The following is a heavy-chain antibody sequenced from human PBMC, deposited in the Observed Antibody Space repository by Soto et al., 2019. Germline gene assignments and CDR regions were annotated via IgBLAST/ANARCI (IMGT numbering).Heavy chain of an antibody. CDR2: ISYDGSNK. CDR3: ARGENYGRGAFYI. CDR1: GFTFSSYA. D-gene: IGHD3-16*01. V-gene: IGHV3-30-3*01. Sequence: GGSLRLSCAASGFTFSSYAMHWVRQAPGKGLEWVAVISYDGSNKYYADSVKGRFTISRDNSKNTLYLQMNSLRAEDTAVYYCARGENYGRGAFYIWGQGAMVTVSS. J-gene: IGHJ3*02.